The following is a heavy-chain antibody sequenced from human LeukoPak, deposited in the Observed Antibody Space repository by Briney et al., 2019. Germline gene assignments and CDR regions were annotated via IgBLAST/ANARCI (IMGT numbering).Heavy chain of an antibody. D-gene: IGHD3-10*01. V-gene: IGHV4-39*01. J-gene: IGHJ4*02. Sequence: SETLSLTCSVSGDSLSSSTYYWGWIRQPPGKGLEWIGTIYYSGTTYYNPALKSRVTISVDTSENQLFLKLSSVTAADTAVYYCARHSASGSYFLFDSWGQGTLVTVSS. CDR2: IYYSGTT. CDR3: ARHSASGSYFLFDS. CDR1: GDSLSSSTYY.